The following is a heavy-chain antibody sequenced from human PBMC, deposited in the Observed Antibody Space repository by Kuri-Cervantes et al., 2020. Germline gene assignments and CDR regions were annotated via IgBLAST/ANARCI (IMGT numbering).Heavy chain of an antibody. V-gene: IGHV3-9*01. J-gene: IGHJ6*02. CDR3: ARDLSLRYFDWFDRSYYYYGMDV. CDR2: ISWNSGSI. D-gene: IGHD3-9*01. Sequence: LSLTCAASGFTFSSYAMSWVRQAPGKGLEWVSGISWNSGSIGYADSVKGRFTISRDNAKNSLYLQMNSLRAEDTAVYYCARDLSLRYFDWFDRSYYYYGMDVWGQGTTVTVSS. CDR1: GFTFSSYA.